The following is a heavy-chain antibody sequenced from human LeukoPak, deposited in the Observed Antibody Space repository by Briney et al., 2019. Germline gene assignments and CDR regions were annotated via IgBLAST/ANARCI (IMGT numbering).Heavy chain of an antibody. CDR1: GFTFSSCG. CDR2: ISYDGSNK. CDR3: AKGGRDVWFGELGAFDY. D-gene: IGHD3-10*01. J-gene: IGHJ4*02. V-gene: IGHV3-30*18. Sequence: GGSLRLSCAASGFTFSSCGMHWVRQAPGKGLEWVAVISYDGSNKYYADSVKGRFTISRDNSKNTLYLQMNSLRAEDTAVYYCAKGGRDVWFGELGAFDYWGQGTLVTVSS.